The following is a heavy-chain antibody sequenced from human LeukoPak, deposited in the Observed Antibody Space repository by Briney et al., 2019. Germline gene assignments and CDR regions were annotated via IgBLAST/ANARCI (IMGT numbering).Heavy chain of an antibody. Sequence: SVKVSCKASGGTFSSYAISWVRQAPGQGLEWMGGIIPIFGTANYAQKFQGRVTITTDESTSTAYMELSSLRSEDTAVYYCARDGEYCTAGSCFYYWGQGTLVTVSS. CDR2: IIPIFGTA. J-gene: IGHJ4*02. D-gene: IGHD2-15*01. CDR3: ARDGEYCTAGSCFYY. CDR1: GGTFSSYA. V-gene: IGHV1-69*05.